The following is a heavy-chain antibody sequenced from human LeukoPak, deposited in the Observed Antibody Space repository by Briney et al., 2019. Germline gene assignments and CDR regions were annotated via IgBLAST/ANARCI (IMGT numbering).Heavy chain of an antibody. Sequence: WASVKVSCKASGYTFTSYGISWVRHAPGQGLEWMGWISAYNGNTNYAQKFQGRVTMTTDTSTSTAYMELRSLRSDDTAVYYCARVFTMVRGVITFDYWGQGTLVTVSS. J-gene: IGHJ4*02. CDR3: ARVFTMVRGVITFDY. D-gene: IGHD3-10*01. V-gene: IGHV1-18*04. CDR2: ISAYNGNT. CDR1: GYTFTSYG.